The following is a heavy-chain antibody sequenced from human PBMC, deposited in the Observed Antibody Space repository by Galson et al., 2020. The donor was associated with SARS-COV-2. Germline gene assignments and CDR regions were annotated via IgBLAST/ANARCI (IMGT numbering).Heavy chain of an antibody. CDR3: ARGRQLWPIDY. Sequence: ASVKVSCKASGYTFTRYGISWVRQAPGQGLEWMGWISAYHGNTNYAQKLQARVTMTTDTSTSTAYMELRTLRSDDTAVYYCARGRQLWPIDYWGQGTLVTVSS. J-gene: IGHJ4*02. V-gene: IGHV1-18*01. CDR1: GYTFTRYG. D-gene: IGHD5-18*01. CDR2: ISAYHGNT.